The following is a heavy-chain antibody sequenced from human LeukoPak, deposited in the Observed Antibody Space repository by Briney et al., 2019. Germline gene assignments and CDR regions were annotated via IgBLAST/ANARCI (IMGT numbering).Heavy chain of an antibody. CDR3: ASPSDEYSSGWYGSALNY. CDR2: INHSGST. D-gene: IGHD6-19*01. J-gene: IGHJ4*02. Sequence: SETLSLTCAVYGGSFSGYYWSWIRQPPGKGLEWIGEINHSGSTNYNPSLKSRVTISVDTSKNQFSLKLSPVTAAATAVYYCASPSDEYSSGWYGSALNYWGQGTLVTVSS. V-gene: IGHV4-34*01. CDR1: GGSFSGYY.